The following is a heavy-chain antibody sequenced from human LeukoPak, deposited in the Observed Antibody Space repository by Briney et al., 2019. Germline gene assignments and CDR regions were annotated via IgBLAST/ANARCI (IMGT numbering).Heavy chain of an antibody. V-gene: IGHV4-59*08. CDR2: IYYSGST. J-gene: IGHJ6*03. D-gene: IGHD2-2*01. CDR3: ASCDCSSTSCYPNYYYYYMDV. Sequence: SETLSLTCTVSGGSISSYYWSWIRQPPGKGLEWIGYIYYSGSTNYNPSLKSRVTIPVDTSKNQFSLKLSSVTAADTAVYYCASCDCSSTSCYPNYYYYYMDVWGKGTTVTVSS. CDR1: GGSISSYY.